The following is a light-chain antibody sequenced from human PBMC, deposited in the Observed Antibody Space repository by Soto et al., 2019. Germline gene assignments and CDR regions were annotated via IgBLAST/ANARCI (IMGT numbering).Light chain of an antibody. Sequence: DIQMTQSPSSLSASVGDRVTITCRAGQSISSYLNWFQQKPGKAPKLLIYTTSSLQSGVPSRFGGSGSGTDFTLTISSLQPEDFATYYCQQSHSTPITFGQGTRLEIK. CDR2: TTS. CDR3: QQSHSTPIT. V-gene: IGKV1-39*01. CDR1: QSISSY. J-gene: IGKJ5*01.